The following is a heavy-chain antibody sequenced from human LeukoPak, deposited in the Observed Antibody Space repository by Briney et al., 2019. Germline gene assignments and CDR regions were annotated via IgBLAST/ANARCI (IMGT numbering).Heavy chain of an antibody. D-gene: IGHD3-16*01. J-gene: IGHJ5*02. CDR3: AREITFGGVIDI. CDR2: IYSGGVI. V-gene: IGHV3-53*01. Sequence: GGSLRLSCAASGFTVSSYYMGWVRQAPGKGLEWVSVIYSGGVIYYADSVRGRFTISRDNSKNMLYLQMNSLRAEDTAVYYCAREITFGGVIDIWGQGTLVTVSS. CDR1: GFTVSSYY.